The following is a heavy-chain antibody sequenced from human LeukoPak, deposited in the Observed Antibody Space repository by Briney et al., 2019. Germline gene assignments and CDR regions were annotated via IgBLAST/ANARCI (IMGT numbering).Heavy chain of an antibody. CDR3: ARNLDSSGYRSTIMAFDI. CDR1: GGSISSYY. J-gene: IGHJ3*02. V-gene: IGHV4-59*01. Sequence: SETLSLTCTVSGGSISSYYWSWIRQPPGKGLEWIGYIYCSGSTNYNPSLKSRVTISVDTSKNQFSLKLSSVTAADTAVYYCARNLDSSGYRSTIMAFDIWGQGTMVTVSS. D-gene: IGHD3-22*01. CDR2: IYCSGST.